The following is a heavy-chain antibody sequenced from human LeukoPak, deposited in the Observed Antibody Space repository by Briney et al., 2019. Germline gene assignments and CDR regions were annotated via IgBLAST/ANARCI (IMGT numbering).Heavy chain of an antibody. CDR1: GRFIRNCF. Sequence: PSEPLSLTCSVSGRFIRNCFWSWIRQPPAKGPEGIGYVDDSGSTTYNPSLKSRVAISLSTSKKQFSLHLGSVTAADTAIYFFARLYYDSSAFTTYFFDYWGQGALVTVPS. J-gene: IGHJ4*02. D-gene: IGHD3-22*01. CDR3: ARLYYDSSAFTTYFFDY. CDR2: VDDSGST. V-gene: IGHV4-59*01.